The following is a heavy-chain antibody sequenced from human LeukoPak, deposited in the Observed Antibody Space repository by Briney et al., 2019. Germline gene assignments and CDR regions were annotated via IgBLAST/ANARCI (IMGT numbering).Heavy chain of an antibody. J-gene: IGHJ5*02. CDR2: INPNSGGT. CDR1: GYTFSGYY. D-gene: IGHD3-3*01. CDR3: ARGITIFGVVTQPYSDP. Sequence: GASVKVSCKASGYTFSGYYMHWVRQARGQGLEWMGWINPNSGGTNYAQKFQGRVTMTRDTSISTAYMELSRLRSDDTAVYYCARGITIFGVVTQPYSDPWGQGTLVTVSS. V-gene: IGHV1-2*02.